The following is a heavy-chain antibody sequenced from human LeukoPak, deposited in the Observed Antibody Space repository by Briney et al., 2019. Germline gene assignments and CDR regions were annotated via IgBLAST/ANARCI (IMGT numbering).Heavy chain of an antibody. CDR3: ARDGLHLGLGAFDI. CDR2: ISSSSSYI. CDR1: GFTFSSYS. J-gene: IGHJ3*02. D-gene: IGHD3-16*01. Sequence: GGSLRLSCAASGFTFSSYSMNWVRQAPGKGLEWVSSISSSSSYIYYADSVKGRFTISRDNAKNSLYLQMNSLRAEDTAVYYCARDGLHLGLGAFDIWGQGTMATVSS. V-gene: IGHV3-21*01.